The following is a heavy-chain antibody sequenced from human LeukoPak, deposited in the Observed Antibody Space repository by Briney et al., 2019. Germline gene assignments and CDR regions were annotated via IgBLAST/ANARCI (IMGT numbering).Heavy chain of an antibody. V-gene: IGHV3-7*05. CDR2: INKDGTKN. D-gene: IGHD2-2*01. CDR3: AGGLVDCRSTSCYVSANNWFDP. CDR1: GFVFRRTW. J-gene: IGHJ5*02. Sequence: PGGSLRLSCAASGFVFRRTWMSWVRQAPGKGLEWVAHINKDGTKNYYVDSVKGRFTISRDNAKNSLYLQMNSLRAEDTAVYYCAGGLVDCRSTSCYVSANNWFDPWGQGTLVTVSS.